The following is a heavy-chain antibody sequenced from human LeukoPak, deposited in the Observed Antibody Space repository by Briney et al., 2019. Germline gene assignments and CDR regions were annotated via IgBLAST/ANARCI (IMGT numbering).Heavy chain of an antibody. Sequence: SETLSLTCTVSGGSTSSYYWSWIRQPAGKGLEWIGRIYTSGSTNYNPSLKSRVTMSVDTSKNQFSLKLSSVTAADTAVYYCARGPYYDILTGYPHLYYFDYWGQGTLVTVSS. D-gene: IGHD3-9*01. J-gene: IGHJ4*02. V-gene: IGHV4-4*07. CDR3: ARGPYYDILTGYPHLYYFDY. CDR2: IYTSGST. CDR1: GGSTSSYY.